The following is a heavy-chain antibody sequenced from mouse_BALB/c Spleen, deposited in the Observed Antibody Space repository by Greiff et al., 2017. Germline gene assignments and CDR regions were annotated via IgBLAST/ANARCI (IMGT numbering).Heavy chain of an antibody. V-gene: IGHV3-2*02. CDR3: ARLGLLRRDAMDY. D-gene: IGHD2-3*01. J-gene: IGHJ4*01. CDR1: GYSITSDYA. CDR2: ISYSGST. Sequence: DVKLVESGPGLVKPSQSLSLTCTVTGYSITSDYAWNWIRQFPGNKLEWMGYISYSGSTSYNPSLKSRISITRDTSKNQFFLQLNSVTTEDTATYYCARLGLLRRDAMDYWGQGTSVTVSS.